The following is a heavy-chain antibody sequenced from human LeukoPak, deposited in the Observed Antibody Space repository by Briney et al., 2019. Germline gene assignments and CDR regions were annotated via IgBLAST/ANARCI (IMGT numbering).Heavy chain of an antibody. CDR3: AGIAAAGDFDY. CDR2: IYYSGST. V-gene: IGHV4-39*01. CDR1: GGSISSSSYY. J-gene: IGHJ4*02. D-gene: IGHD6-13*01. Sequence: SETLSLTCTVSGGSISSSSYYWGWIRQPPGKGLEWIGSIYYSGSTYYNPSLKSRVTISVDTSKNQFSLKLSSVTAADTAVYYCAGIAAAGDFDYWGQGTLGTVSS.